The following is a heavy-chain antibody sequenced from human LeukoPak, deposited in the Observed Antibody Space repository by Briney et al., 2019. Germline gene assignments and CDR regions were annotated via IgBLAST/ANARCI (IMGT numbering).Heavy chain of an antibody. CDR2: ISYDGSNK. Sequence: PGRSLRLSCAASGFTFSSYAMHWVRQAPGKGLEWVAVISYDGSNKYYADSVKGRFTISRDNAKNSLYLQMNSLRAEDTAVYYCARERLIAVAGLYYFDYWGQGTLVTVSS. D-gene: IGHD6-19*01. CDR3: ARERLIAVAGLYYFDY. CDR1: GFTFSSYA. J-gene: IGHJ4*02. V-gene: IGHV3-30-3*01.